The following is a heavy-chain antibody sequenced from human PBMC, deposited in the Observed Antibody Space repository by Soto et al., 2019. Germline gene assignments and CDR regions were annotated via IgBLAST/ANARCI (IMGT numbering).Heavy chain of an antibody. CDR2: IIPIFGTA. D-gene: IGHD1-26*01. V-gene: IGHV1-69*06. CDR3: ARDRGSGSYYSYYYYGMDV. CDR1: GGTFSSYA. J-gene: IGHJ6*02. Sequence: GASVKVSCKASGGTFSSYAISWVRQAPGQGLEWMGGIIPIFGTANYAQKFQGRVTITADKSTSTAYMELSSLRSEDTAVYYCARDRGSGSYYSYYYYGMDVCGQGTTVTVS.